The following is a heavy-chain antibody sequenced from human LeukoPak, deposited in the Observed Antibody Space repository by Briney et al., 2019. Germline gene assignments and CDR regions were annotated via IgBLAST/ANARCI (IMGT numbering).Heavy chain of an antibody. J-gene: IGHJ4*02. CDR1: GGSISSYY. CDR3: ARVYYDSSGYYDYYFDY. V-gene: IGHV4-59*01. D-gene: IGHD3-22*01. Sequence: SETLSLTCTVSGGSISSYYWSWMRQPPGKGLEGIGYIYYSGSTNYNPSLKSRVTISVDTSKNQFSLKLSSVTAADTAVYYCARVYYDSSGYYDYYFDYWGKGTMVTVSS. CDR2: IYYSGST.